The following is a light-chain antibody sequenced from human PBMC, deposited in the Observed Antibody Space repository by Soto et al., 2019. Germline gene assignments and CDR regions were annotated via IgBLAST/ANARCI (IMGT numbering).Light chain of an antibody. CDR1: SNDVAVYQY. CDR2: EVN. V-gene: IGLV2-8*01. CDR3: ISYAGSSTYV. Sequence: QSALTQPPSASGSPGQSVTISCTGTSNDVAVYQYVSWYQQHPGKAPKLIIYEVNKRPSGVPDRFSGSKSGSTASLTVSGLQPEDDADYYCISYAGSSTYVFGTGTKLTVL. J-gene: IGLJ1*01.